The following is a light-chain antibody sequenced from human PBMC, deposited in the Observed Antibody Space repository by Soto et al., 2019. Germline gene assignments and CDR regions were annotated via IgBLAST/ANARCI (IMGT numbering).Light chain of an antibody. J-gene: IGKJ1*01. CDR2: GAS. CDR3: QQYGSSPRT. CDR1: QSISNNY. V-gene: IGKV3-20*01. Sequence: VITQSPSTLSVAPVERATLSCRASQSISNNYLAWYQQKPGLAPRLLIFGASRRATGIPDRFSGSGSGTDFTLTISRLEPEDFVVYYCQQYGSSPRTFGQGTKVDIK.